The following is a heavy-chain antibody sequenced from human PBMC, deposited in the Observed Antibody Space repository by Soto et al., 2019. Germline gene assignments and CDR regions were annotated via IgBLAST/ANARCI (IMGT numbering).Heavy chain of an antibody. CDR1: GYSFTSYW. J-gene: IGHJ4*02. CDR2: IYPGDSDT. V-gene: IGHV5-51*01. Sequence: GESLKISCKGSGYSFTSYWIGWVRQMPGKGLEWMGIIYPGDSDTRYSPSFQGQVTISADKSISTAYLQWSSLKASDTAMYYCARHIVVAAGDQYYFDYWGQGTLVTVSS. CDR3: ARHIVVAAGDQYYFDY. D-gene: IGHD2-15*01.